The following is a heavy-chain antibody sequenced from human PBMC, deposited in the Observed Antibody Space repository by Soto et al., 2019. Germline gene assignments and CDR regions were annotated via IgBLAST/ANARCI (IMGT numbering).Heavy chain of an antibody. CDR2: ISAYNGNT. J-gene: IGHJ6*03. CDR1: GYTFTSYG. Sequence: ASVKVSCKASGYTFTSYGISWVRQAPGQGLEWMGWISAYNGNTNYAQKLQGRVTMTTDTSTSTAYMELRSLRSDDTAVYYCARAGNYDFWSGYIDPSYYMDVWGKGTTVTVSS. V-gene: IGHV1-18*01. D-gene: IGHD3-3*01. CDR3: ARAGNYDFWSGYIDPSYYMDV.